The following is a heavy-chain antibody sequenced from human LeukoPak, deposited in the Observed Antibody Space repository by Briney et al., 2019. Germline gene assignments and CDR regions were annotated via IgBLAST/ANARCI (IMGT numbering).Heavy chain of an antibody. D-gene: IGHD6-13*01. CDR3: ARAHTSSWYMDY. V-gene: IGHV4-59*01. J-gene: IGHJ4*02. Sequence: KPSETLSLTCSVSGGSISSYYWSWIRQPPGKGLEWIGYIYSSGSTYYNPSLKSRVTISVDTSENQLSLRLNSVTAAGTALYYCARAHTSSWYMDYWGQGTLVTVS. CDR2: IYSSGST. CDR1: GGSISSYY.